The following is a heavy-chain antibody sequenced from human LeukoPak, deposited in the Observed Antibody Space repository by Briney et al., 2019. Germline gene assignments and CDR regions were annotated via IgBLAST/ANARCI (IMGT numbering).Heavy chain of an antibody. J-gene: IGHJ4*02. CDR2: IIPIFGTA. Sequence: SVKVSCKASGGTFSSYAISWVRQAPGQGLEWMGGIIPIFGTANYAQKFQGRVTITTDESTSTAYMELSSLRSEDTAVYYCARHYYYDSSGYYFDHWGQGTLVTVSS. V-gene: IGHV1-69*05. CDR3: ARHYYYDSSGYYFDH. CDR1: GGTFSSYA. D-gene: IGHD3-22*01.